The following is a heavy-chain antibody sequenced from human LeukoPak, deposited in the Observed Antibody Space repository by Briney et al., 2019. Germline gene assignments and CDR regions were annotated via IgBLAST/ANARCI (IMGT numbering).Heavy chain of an antibody. V-gene: IGHV4-4*07. J-gene: IGHJ4*02. CDR3: ARGGNYDFWSGYYSGAFDY. D-gene: IGHD3-3*01. Sequence: SETLSLTCTVSGGSISSYYWNWIRQPAGKGLEWIGRIYTSGSTNYNPSLKSRVTISVDTSKNQFSLKLSSVTAADTAVYYCARGGNYDFWSGYYSGAFDYWGQGTLVTVSS. CDR1: GGSISSYY. CDR2: IYTSGST.